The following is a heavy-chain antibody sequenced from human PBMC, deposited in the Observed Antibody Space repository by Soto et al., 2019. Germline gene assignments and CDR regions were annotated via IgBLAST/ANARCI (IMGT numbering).Heavy chain of an antibody. J-gene: IGHJ3*02. CDR2: IHYSGST. CDR3: ARGTYYYDSSGYPYPPDAFDI. D-gene: IGHD3-22*01. Sequence: SETLSLTCTVSGGSISSYYWSWIRQPPGKGLECIGYIHYSGSTNYNPSLKTRVTISVDTSKNQFSLKLNSVTAADTAVYYCARGTYYYDSSGYPYPPDAFDIWGQGTMVTVSS. CDR1: GGSISSYY. V-gene: IGHV4-59*08.